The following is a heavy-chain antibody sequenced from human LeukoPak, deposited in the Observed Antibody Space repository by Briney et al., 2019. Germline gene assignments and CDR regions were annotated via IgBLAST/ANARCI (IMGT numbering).Heavy chain of an antibody. D-gene: IGHD3-10*01. Sequence: PGGSLRLPCSASGFTVSRYWMIWVRQAPGKGLVWVANIKEDGSVKYYVESVKGRFTISRDNAKNSLYLQMNSLRAEDTAVYYCAASITMFDYWGQGTLVTVSS. V-gene: IGHV3-7*02. CDR2: IKEDGSVK. J-gene: IGHJ4*02. CDR3: AASITMFDY. CDR1: GFTVSRYW.